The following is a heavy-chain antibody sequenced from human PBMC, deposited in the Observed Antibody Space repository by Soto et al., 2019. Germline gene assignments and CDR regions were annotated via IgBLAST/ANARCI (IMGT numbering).Heavy chain of an antibody. CDR3: ASVRRGGYDSLRYYYGMDV. CDR1: GGSISSSSYY. D-gene: IGHD5-12*01. V-gene: IGHV4-39*01. Sequence: PSETLSLTCTVSGGSISSSSYYWGWIRQPPGKGLEWIGSIYYSGSTYYNPSLKSRVTTSVDTSKNQFSLKLSSVTAADTAVYYCASVRRGGYDSLRYYYGMDVWGQGTXVTVSS. CDR2: IYYSGST. J-gene: IGHJ6*02.